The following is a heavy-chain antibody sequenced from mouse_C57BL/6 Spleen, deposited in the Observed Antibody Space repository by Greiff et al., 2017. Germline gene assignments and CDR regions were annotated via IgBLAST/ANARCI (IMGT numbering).Heavy chain of an antibody. D-gene: IGHD2-10*02. CDR3: AVWFRYAMDY. CDR2: INPNNGGT. V-gene: IGHV1-22*01. Sequence: EVQLQQSGPELVKPGASVKMSCKASGYTFTDYNMHWVKQSHGKSLEWIGYINPNNGGTSYNQKFKGKGTLTVNKSSSTVYMELRSLTSEDSAVCYCAVWFRYAMDYWGQGTSVTVSS. J-gene: IGHJ4*01. CDR1: GYTFTDYN.